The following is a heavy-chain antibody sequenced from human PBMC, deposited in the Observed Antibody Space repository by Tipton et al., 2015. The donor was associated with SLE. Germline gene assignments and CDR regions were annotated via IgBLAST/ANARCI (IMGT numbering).Heavy chain of an antibody. Sequence: TLSLTCTVSGASISSNNFYCGWIRQAPGKGLEWIGTVYYSGNTYYNPSLKSRITISVDTSKNQFSLKLSSVTAADTAVYYCARAGLLTAYYPYFDYWGQGTLVTVSS. CDR1: GASISSNNFY. D-gene: IGHD3-9*01. CDR2: VYYSGNT. V-gene: IGHV4-39*07. CDR3: ARAGLLTAYYPYFDY. J-gene: IGHJ4*02.